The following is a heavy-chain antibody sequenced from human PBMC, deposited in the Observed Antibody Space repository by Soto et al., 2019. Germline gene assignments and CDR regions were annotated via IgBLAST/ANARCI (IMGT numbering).Heavy chain of an antibody. CDR2: MHRNGNST. Sequence: EVQLVESGGGVVRPGGSLRLACVVSGFSLDEYGMSWVRQAPGKGPEWVSGMHRNGNSTGYADSVKGRFTISRDDAKNSLYLPMNSLRAEDTAFYYCARDHRWGYEYGDYGDSWGHGTLVTVSS. J-gene: IGHJ5*01. D-gene: IGHD4-17*01. CDR1: GFSLDEYG. V-gene: IGHV3-20*04. CDR3: ARDHRWGYEYGDYGDS.